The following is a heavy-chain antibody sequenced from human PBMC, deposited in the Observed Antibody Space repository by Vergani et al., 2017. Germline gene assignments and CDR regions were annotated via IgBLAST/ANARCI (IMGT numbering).Heavy chain of an antibody. CDR3: ARHSTVEWLVKLGWIDP. V-gene: IGHV4-39*01. J-gene: IGHJ5*02. D-gene: IGHD6-19*01. CDR1: GASIRSSNYY. Sequence: QLQLQESGPGLVKPSATLSLTCSVSGASIRSSNYYWGWIRQPPGKGLEWIASIYYSGSTYSNPSLNSLVTISVDTSKNQFSLKLSSVTAADTAVYFCARHSTVEWLVKLGWIDPGGQGILVTVSS. CDR2: IYYSGST.